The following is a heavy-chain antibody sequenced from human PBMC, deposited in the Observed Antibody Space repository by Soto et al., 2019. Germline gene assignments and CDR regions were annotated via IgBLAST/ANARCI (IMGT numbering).Heavy chain of an antibody. CDR2: ISGSGGST. D-gene: IGHD4-17*01. V-gene: IGHV3-23*01. Sequence: GGSLRLSCAASGFTFSSYAMSWVRQAPGKGLEWVSAISGSGGSTYYADSVKGRFTISTNNSKKTLYLKTHSLRAEDTAVYYGAKVSLGGDHPPKLDYWGQGTLVTVSS. CDR1: GFTFSSYA. J-gene: IGHJ4*02. CDR3: AKVSLGGDHPPKLDY.